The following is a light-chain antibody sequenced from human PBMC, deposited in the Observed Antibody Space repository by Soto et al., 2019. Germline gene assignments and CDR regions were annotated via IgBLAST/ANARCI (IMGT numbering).Light chain of an antibody. CDR1: QSISTY. Sequence: DIQMTQSPSSLSASVGDRVTITCRASQSISTYLNWYQQKPGSAPKSLIHAASRLQSGVPSRFSGSGSGTDFTLTISTIQPEDFGSYYCQQSYSVPYTFGQGTEL. CDR2: AAS. CDR3: QQSYSVPYT. J-gene: IGKJ2*01. V-gene: IGKV1-39*01.